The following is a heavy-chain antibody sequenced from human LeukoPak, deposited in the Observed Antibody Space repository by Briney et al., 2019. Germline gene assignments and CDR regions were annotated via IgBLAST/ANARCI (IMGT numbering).Heavy chain of an antibody. CDR2: IRSKANSYAT. D-gene: IGHD2-15*01. J-gene: IGHJ6*03. Sequence: GGSLRLSCAASGFTFSGSAMHWVRQASGKGREGFGRIRSKANSYATAYAGSVKGRITISRDDSKSTAYLQMNSLKTEDTAVYYCTVAIEGYYYYYYMDVWGKGTTVTVSS. CDR1: GFTFSGSA. V-gene: IGHV3-73*01. CDR3: TVAIEGYYYYYYMDV.